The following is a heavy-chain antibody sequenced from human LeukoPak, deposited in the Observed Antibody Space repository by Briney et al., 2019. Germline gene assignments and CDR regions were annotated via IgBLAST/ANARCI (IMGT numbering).Heavy chain of an antibody. CDR3: ARQTGEGAFDI. CDR1: GFTFSSYS. D-gene: IGHD7-27*01. J-gene: IGHJ3*02. Sequence: GGSLRLSCAASGFTFSSYSMNWVRQAPGKGLEWVSYISSSSSTIYYADSVKGRFTISRDNAKNSLYLQMNSLRAEDTAVYYCARQTGEGAFDIWGQGTMVTVSS. CDR2: ISSSSSTI. V-gene: IGHV3-48*01.